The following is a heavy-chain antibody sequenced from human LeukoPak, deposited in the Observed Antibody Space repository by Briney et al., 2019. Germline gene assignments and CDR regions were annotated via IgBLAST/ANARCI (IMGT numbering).Heavy chain of an antibody. CDR3: AKEGSNGDFDY. J-gene: IGHJ4*02. D-gene: IGHD1-26*01. CDR1: GFTFSSYD. Sequence: GGSLRLSCAASGFTFSSYDMHWVRQAPGKGLEWVTVISYDGSNKYYGDSVKGRFTISRDNSKDTLYLKMNSLRAEDTAVYYCAKEGSNGDFDYWGQGTLVTVSS. V-gene: IGHV3-30*18. CDR2: ISYDGSNK.